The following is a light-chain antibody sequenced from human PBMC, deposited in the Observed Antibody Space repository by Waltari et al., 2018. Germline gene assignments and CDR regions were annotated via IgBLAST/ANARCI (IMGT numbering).Light chain of an antibody. Sequence: EIVMTQSPATLSVSPGERATLPCRARQSVSSNLAWYQQKPGQAPRLLIYGASTRATGIPARFSGSGSGTEFTLTISSLQSEDFAVYYCQQYNNWRTFGQGTKVEIK. CDR2: GAS. V-gene: IGKV3-15*01. J-gene: IGKJ1*01. CDR1: QSVSSN. CDR3: QQYNNWRT.